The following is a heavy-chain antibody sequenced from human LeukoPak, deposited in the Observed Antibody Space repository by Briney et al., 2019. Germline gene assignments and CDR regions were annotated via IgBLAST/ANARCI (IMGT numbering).Heavy chain of an antibody. J-gene: IGHJ6*04. CDR1: GFTFSSYE. CDR3: AALGITMIGGV. CDR2: ISSSGSTI. V-gene: IGHV3-48*03. Sequence: PGGSLRLSCAASGFTFSSYEMNWVRQAPGKGLEWVSYISSSGSTIYYADSVKGRFAISRDNAKNSLYLQMNSLRAEDTAVYYCAALGITMIGGVWGKGTTVTISS. D-gene: IGHD3-10*02.